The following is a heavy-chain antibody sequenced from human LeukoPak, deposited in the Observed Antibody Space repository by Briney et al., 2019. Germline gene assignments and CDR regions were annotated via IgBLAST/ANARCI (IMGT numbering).Heavy chain of an antibody. D-gene: IGHD4-17*01. CDR3: AKEVRYGDYGLDY. CDR2: ISYDGSNK. J-gene: IGHJ4*02. CDR1: GFTFSSYG. V-gene: IGHV3-30*18. Sequence: GGSVRLSCAASGFTFSSYGMHWVRQAPGKGLEWVAVISYDGSNKYYADSVKGRFTISRDNSKNTLYLQMNSLRAEDTALYYCAKEVRYGDYGLDYWGQGTLVTVSS.